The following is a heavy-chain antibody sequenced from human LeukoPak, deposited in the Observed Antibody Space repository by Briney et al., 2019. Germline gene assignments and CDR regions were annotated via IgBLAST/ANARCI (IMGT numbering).Heavy chain of an antibody. J-gene: IGHJ6*03. D-gene: IGHD3-3*01. CDR2: MNPNSGNT. CDR1: GYTFTSYD. CDR3: ARGRYDFWSGYYKRPRTYYYYYMDV. Sequence: AASVKVSCKASGYTFTSYDINWVRQATGQGLEWMGWMNPNSGNTGYAQKFQGRVTMTRNTSISTAYMELSSLRSEDTAVYYCARGRYDFWSGYYKRPRTYYYYYMDVWGKGTTVTVSS. V-gene: IGHV1-8*02.